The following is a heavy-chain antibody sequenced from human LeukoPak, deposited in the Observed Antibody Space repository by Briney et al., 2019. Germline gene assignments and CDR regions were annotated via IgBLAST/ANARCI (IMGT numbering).Heavy chain of an antibody. CDR3: ARSGGSGSYYDY. CDR2: IIPILGIA. CDR1: GGTFSSYA. V-gene: IGHV1-69*04. J-gene: IGHJ4*02. D-gene: IGHD3-10*01. Sequence: SVKVSCKASGGTFSSYAISWVRQAPGQGREWMGRIIPILGIANYAQKFQGRVTITADKSTSTAYMELSSLRSEDTAVYYCARSGGSGSYYDYRGQGTLVTVSS.